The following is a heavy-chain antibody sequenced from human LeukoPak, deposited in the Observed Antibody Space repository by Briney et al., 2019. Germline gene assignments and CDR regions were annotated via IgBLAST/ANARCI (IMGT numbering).Heavy chain of an antibody. J-gene: IGHJ4*02. CDR2: IYYSGST. Sequence: PSETLSLTCTVSGGSISSYYWSWIRQPPGKGLEWIGYIYYSGSTNYNPSLKSRVTISVDTSKNQFSLKLSAVTAADTAVYYCARARYRYYYGSGSLGYWGQGTLVTVSS. CDR3: ARARYRYYYGSGSLGY. D-gene: IGHD3-10*01. CDR1: GGSISSYY. V-gene: IGHV4-59*01.